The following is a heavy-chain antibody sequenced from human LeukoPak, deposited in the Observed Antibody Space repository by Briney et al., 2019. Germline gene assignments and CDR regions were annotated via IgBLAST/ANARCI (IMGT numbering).Heavy chain of an antibody. V-gene: IGHV4-39*01. CDR1: GGSISSNSY. Sequence: SQTLSLTCTVSGGSISSNSYWGWIRQPPGKGLEWIGSIFYSGSTYYTPSLKSRVTISVDTSKNHFSLKLSSVTAADTAVYYCARQRGGGYWYFDLWGRGTLVTVSS. J-gene: IGHJ2*01. CDR3: ARQRGGGYWYFDL. CDR2: IFYSGST.